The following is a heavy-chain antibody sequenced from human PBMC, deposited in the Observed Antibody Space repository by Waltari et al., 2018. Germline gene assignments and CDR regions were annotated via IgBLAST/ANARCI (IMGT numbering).Heavy chain of an antibody. CDR3: ASQSTTLFDY. Sequence: QVQLVESGGGVVQPGRSLRLSCSASGSTFSRLGMHWVRQAPGKGLEWVEVIWHDGSNEYYVDSVKGRFTISRDNSKNTLYLQMNSLRAEDSAVYYCASQSTTLFDYWGQGTLVTVSS. V-gene: IGHV3-33*01. J-gene: IGHJ4*02. D-gene: IGHD2-15*01. CDR1: GSTFSRLG. CDR2: IWHDGSNE.